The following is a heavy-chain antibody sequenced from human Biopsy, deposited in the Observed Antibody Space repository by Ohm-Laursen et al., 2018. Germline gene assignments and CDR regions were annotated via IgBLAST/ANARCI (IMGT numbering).Heavy chain of an antibody. CDR3: ARWTPEYDSSRYYLDAFDI. J-gene: IGHJ3*02. D-gene: IGHD3-22*01. CDR2: IYSSGST. CDR1: GGSLSSYY. V-gene: IGHV4-4*07. Sequence: GTLSLTCTVSGGSLSSYYWSWIRQPAGKGLEWIGRIYSSGSTNCNPSLKSRVTLSMDTSKRQFSLKLSFVTAADTAVYYCARWTPEYDSSRYYLDAFDIWGQGTKVTVSS.